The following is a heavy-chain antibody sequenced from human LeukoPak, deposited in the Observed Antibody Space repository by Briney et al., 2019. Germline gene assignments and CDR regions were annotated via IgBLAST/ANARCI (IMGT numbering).Heavy chain of an antibody. V-gene: IGHV4-39*07. CDR2: IYHSGST. CDR3: ARFYYYDTTGYPYYYMDV. CDR1: GGSISSSSYY. J-gene: IGHJ6*03. D-gene: IGHD3-22*01. Sequence: SETLSLTCTVSGGSISSSSYYWGWIRQSPDKGLEWIGIIYHSGSTYYNPSLKSRFTISVDTSKNQFSLKVTSVTAADTAVYYCARFYYYDTTGYPYYYMDVWGKGTTVTVSS.